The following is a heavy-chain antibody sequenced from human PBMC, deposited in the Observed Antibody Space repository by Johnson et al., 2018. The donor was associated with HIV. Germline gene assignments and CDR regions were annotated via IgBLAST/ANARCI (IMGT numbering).Heavy chain of an antibody. CDR3: ARDTAVNDLIVVGNTAFDI. CDR2: ISYDGSNK. V-gene: IGHV3-30-3*01. D-gene: IGHD3-22*01. J-gene: IGHJ3*02. CDR1: GFTFSSYA. Sequence: QVQLVESGGGVVQPGRSLRLSCAASGFTFSSYAMHWVRQAPGKGLEWVAVISYDGSNKYYADSVKGRFTISRDNSKNTLYLQMNSLRAEDTAVYYCARDTAVNDLIVVGNTAFDIWGQGTMVTVSS.